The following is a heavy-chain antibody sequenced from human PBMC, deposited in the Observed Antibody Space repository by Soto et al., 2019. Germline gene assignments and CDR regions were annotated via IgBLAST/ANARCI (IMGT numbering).Heavy chain of an antibody. CDR2: KSNSGST. V-gene: IGHV4-59*02. D-gene: IGHD5-12*01. CDR1: GGSVSSFY. Sequence: VQLQESGPGRVKPSETLSLACTVSGGSVSSFYWSWIRQPPGKGLAWIGYKSNSGSTNYNPSLKSRFAISLDTSNNQFSLKLSSVTAADTAVYYCARGGDGYTTSFLDSWGQGTLVTVSS. CDR3: ARGGDGYTTSFLDS. J-gene: IGHJ4*02.